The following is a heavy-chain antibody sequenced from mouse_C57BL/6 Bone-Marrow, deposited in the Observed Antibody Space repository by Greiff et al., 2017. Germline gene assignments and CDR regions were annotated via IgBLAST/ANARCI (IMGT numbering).Heavy chain of an antibody. CDR2: IDPANGNT. CDR1: GFNIKNTY. J-gene: IGHJ1*03. V-gene: IGHV14-3*01. D-gene: IGHD1-1*01. Sequence: VQLQQSVAELVRPGASVKLSCTASGFNIKNTYMHWVKQRPEQGLEWIGRIDPANGNTTYAPKFQGKAPITADTSSTTAYLPLSSLTSEYTAIYCCARGGPYDGSSYPHWYFDVWGTGTTVSVS. CDR3: ARGGPYDGSSYPHWYFDV.